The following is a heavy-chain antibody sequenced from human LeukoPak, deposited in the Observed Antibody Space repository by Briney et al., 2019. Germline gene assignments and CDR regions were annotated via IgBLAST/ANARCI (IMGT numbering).Heavy chain of an antibody. Sequence: GGSLRLSCAASGFTFSSYAMSWVRQAPGKGLEWVSAISGSGGSTYYADSVKGRFTISRDNSKNTLYLQMNSLRAEDTAVYYCARGHYGDYLRGAFDIWGQGTMVTVSS. V-gene: IGHV3-23*01. CDR3: ARGHYGDYLRGAFDI. CDR2: ISGSGGST. D-gene: IGHD4-17*01. J-gene: IGHJ3*02. CDR1: GFTFSSYA.